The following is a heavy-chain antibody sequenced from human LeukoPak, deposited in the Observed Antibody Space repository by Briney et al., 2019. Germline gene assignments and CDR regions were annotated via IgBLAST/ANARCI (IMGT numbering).Heavy chain of an antibody. J-gene: IGHJ5*02. Sequence: ASVNVSCKVSGYTLTELSMHWVRQAPGKGLEWMGGFDPEDGETIYAQKFQGRVTMTEDTSTDTAYMELSSLRSEDTAVYYCATVRYYYDSSGYYPRNWFDPWGQGTLVTVSS. CDR3: ATVRYYYDSSGYYPRNWFDP. D-gene: IGHD3-22*01. V-gene: IGHV1-24*01. CDR1: GYTLTELS. CDR2: FDPEDGET.